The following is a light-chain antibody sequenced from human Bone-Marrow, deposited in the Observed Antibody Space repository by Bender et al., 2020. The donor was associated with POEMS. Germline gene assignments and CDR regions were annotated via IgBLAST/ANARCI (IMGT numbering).Light chain of an antibody. CDR3: TSYSDSASANWL. CDR2: ANI. CDR1: SSDVGSYNL. Sequence: QSALTQPASVSGSPGQSITISCTGTSSDVGSYNLVSWYQHLPGTAPKLLIYANINRPSEIPDRFSGSKSGNTASLTVSRLQAEDEADYYCTSYSDSASANWLFGGGTKLTVL. V-gene: IGLV2-14*02. J-gene: IGLJ3*02.